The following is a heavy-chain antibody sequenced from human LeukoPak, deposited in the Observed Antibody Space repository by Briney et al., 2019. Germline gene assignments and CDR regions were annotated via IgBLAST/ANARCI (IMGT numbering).Heavy chain of an antibody. J-gene: IGHJ4*02. Sequence: ASVKVSCKASGYTFTSYYMHWVRQAPGQGLEWVGIINPSSGSTSYAQKFQGRVTMTRDTSTTTVYMELSSLRSEDTAVYYCARGGILGQKLDQSDYWGQGTLVTVPS. CDR2: INPSSGST. CDR1: GYTFTSYY. CDR3: ARGGILGQKLDQSDY. V-gene: IGHV1-46*01. D-gene: IGHD6-13*01.